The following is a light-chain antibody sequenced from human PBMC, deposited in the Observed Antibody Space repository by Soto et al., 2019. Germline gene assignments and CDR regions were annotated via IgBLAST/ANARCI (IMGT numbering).Light chain of an antibody. V-gene: IGKV1-39*01. CDR3: QQSYSTPYT. J-gene: IGKJ2*01. Sequence: DIQMTQSASSLSASVGDRVTITCRASQSISSYLNWYQQKPGKAPKLLIYAASSLQSGVPSRFSGSGSGTDFTLTIGSLQPEDFATYYCQQSYSTPYTFGQGTKLEIK. CDR2: AAS. CDR1: QSISSY.